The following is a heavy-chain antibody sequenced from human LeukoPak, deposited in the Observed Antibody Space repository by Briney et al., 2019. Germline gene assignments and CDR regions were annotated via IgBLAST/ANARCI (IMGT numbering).Heavy chain of an antibody. D-gene: IGHD2-8*02. CDR1: GFTFSSYA. Sequence: PGGSLRLSCAASGFTFSSYAMSWVRQAPGKGLEWVSAISGSGGSTYYADSVKGRFTISRDNSKNLSFLQMSSLRAEDTAVYYCAKNTGGPFDVWGQGTMVTVSS. V-gene: IGHV3-23*01. J-gene: IGHJ3*01. CDR2: ISGSGGST. CDR3: AKNTGGPFDV.